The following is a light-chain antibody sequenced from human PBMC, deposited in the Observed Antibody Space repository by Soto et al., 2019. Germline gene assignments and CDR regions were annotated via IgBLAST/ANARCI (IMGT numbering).Light chain of an antibody. CDR2: DAS. Sequence: DIQMTQSPSTLSASVGDRVTITCRVSQTISSWLAWYQQKPGKAPKLLIYDASSLQSGVPSRFSGSGSGTEFTLTISSLQPDDFATYYYQQYNTYSGTFGQGTKVEMK. CDR1: QTISSW. CDR3: QQYNTYSGT. J-gene: IGKJ1*01. V-gene: IGKV1-5*01.